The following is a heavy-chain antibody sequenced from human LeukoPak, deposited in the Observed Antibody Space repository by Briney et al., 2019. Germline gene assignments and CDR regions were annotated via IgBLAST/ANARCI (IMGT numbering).Heavy chain of an antibody. CDR1: GGSISSYY. V-gene: IGHV4-59*01. CDR3: ARGGGYSYGYGFDY. CDR2: IYYSGST. D-gene: IGHD5-18*01. J-gene: IGHJ4*02. Sequence: PSETLSLTCTVSGGSISSYYWSWIRQPPGKGLEWIGYIYYSGSTNYNPSLKSRVTISVDTSKNQFSLKLTSVTAADTAVYYCARGGGYSYGYGFDYWGQGTLVTVSS.